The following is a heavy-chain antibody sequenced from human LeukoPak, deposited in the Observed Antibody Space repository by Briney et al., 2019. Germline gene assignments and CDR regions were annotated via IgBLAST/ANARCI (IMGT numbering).Heavy chain of an antibody. CDR3: ANFYYSAFFDS. J-gene: IGHJ4*02. Sequence: PGGSLRLSCAASGFTFSDYYMSWIRQAPGKGLEWVSYISGSSSYTNYADSVKGRFTISRDNAENSLHLQMNSLRAEDTAVYYCANFYYSAFFDSWGQGTLVTVSS. CDR1: GFTFSDYY. CDR2: ISGSSSYT. V-gene: IGHV3-11*03. D-gene: IGHD4/OR15-4a*01.